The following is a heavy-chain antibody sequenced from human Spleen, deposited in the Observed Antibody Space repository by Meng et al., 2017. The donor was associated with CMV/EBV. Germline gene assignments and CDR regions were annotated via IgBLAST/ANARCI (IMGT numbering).Heavy chain of an antibody. V-gene: IGHV3-21*01. Sequence: SGFTFSRNTMNWVRQAPGKGLEWVSSISSRSSYIYYADSVKGRFTISRDNAKSSVYLQMNSLRVEDTAVYYCARDSSSAVPAVQFNWGQGTLVTVSS. CDR3: ARDSSSAVPAVQFN. J-gene: IGHJ4*02. CDR1: GFTFSRNT. CDR2: ISSRSSYI. D-gene: IGHD2-2*01.